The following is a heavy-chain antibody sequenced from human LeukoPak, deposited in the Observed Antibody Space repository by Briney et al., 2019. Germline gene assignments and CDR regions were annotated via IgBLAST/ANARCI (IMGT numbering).Heavy chain of an antibody. Sequence: PSETLSLTCTVSGGSISSYYWSWIRQPPGKGLEWIGYIYYSGSTNYNPSLKSRVTISVGTSKNQFSLKLSSVTAADTAVYYCARTYYYDSSGYYPPHYYYGMDVWGQGTTVTVSS. J-gene: IGHJ6*02. CDR2: IYYSGST. CDR3: ARTYYYDSSGYYPPHYYYGMDV. V-gene: IGHV4-59*01. CDR1: GGSISSYY. D-gene: IGHD3-22*01.